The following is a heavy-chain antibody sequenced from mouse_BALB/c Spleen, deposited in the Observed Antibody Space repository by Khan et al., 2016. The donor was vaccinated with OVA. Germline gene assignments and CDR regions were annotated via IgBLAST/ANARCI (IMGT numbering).Heavy chain of an antibody. CDR2: INSDGDYT. CDR3: AKHNYGPFGY. D-gene: IGHD1-1*01. CDR1: GFTFSTFA. V-gene: IGHV5-9-3*01. J-gene: IGHJ3*01. Sequence: EVELVESGGGLVKPGGSLKLSCIASGFTFSTFAMSWVRQTPEKRLEWVAMINSDGDYTYYPDSVKGRFPISRDSAKNTLSLQMSSLWSDDTAMYYCAKHNYGPFGYWGRGNLVTVSA.